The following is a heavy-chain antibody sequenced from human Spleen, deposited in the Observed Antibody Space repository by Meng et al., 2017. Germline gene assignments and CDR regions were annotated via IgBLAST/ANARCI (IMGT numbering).Heavy chain of an antibody. CDR1: GFTFSSYA. D-gene: IGHD3-9*01. CDR3: AKGGSYYDILTGYYSRPYYGMDV. V-gene: IGHV3-23*01. CDR2: ISGSGGST. Sequence: GESLKISCAASGFTFSSYAMSWVRQAPGKGLEWVSAISGSGGSTYYADSVKGRFTISRDNSKNTLYLQMNSLRAEDTAVYYCAKGGSYYDILTGYYSRPYYGMDVWGQGTTVTVSS. J-gene: IGHJ6*02.